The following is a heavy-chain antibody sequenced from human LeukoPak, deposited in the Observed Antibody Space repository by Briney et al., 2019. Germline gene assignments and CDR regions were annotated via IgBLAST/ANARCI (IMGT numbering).Heavy chain of an antibody. Sequence: ASVKVSCKASGYTFTSYAMHWVRQAPGQRLEWMGWINAGNGNTKYSQKFQGRVTITRDTSASTAYMELSSLRSEDTAVYYCARGGGYSSSWYYFDYWGQGTLVTVSS. CDR2: INAGNGNT. CDR3: ARGGGYSSSWYYFDY. V-gene: IGHV1-3*01. D-gene: IGHD6-13*01. CDR1: GYTFTSYA. J-gene: IGHJ4*02.